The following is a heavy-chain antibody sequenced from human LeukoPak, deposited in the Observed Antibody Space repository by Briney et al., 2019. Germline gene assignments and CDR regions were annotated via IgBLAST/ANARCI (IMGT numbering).Heavy chain of an antibody. Sequence: VASVKVSCKASGYTFTSYYMHWVRQAPGQGLEWMGIISPSGGSTSYAQKFQGRVTMTRDTSTSTVYMELSSLRSEDTAVYYCARDPKPRIAAAGSNYFDYWGQGTLVTVSS. J-gene: IGHJ4*02. D-gene: IGHD6-13*01. V-gene: IGHV1-46*01. CDR3: ARDPKPRIAAAGSNYFDY. CDR1: GYTFTSYY. CDR2: ISPSGGST.